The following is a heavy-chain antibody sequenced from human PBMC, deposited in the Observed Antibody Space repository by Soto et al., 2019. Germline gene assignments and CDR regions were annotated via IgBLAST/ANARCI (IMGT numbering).Heavy chain of an antibody. J-gene: IGHJ6*02. Sequence: ASVNVSCKASGYTFTSYVINWVRQATGQGLEWMGWMNPNSGNTGYAQKFQGRVTMTRNTSISTAYMELSSLRSEDTAVYYCASGLIRSSSFGRMTYYYYGIDVWGQGTTVTVSS. V-gene: IGHV1-8*01. CDR1: GYTFTSYV. D-gene: IGHD6-6*01. CDR3: ASGLIRSSSFGRMTYYYYGIDV. CDR2: MNPNSGNT.